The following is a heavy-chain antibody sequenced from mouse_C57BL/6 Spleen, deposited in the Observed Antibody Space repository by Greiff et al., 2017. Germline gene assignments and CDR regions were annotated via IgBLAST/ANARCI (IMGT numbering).Heavy chain of an antibody. V-gene: IGHV1-26*01. D-gene: IGHD1-1*01. Sequence: VQLQQSGPELVKPGASVKISCKASGYTFTDYYMHWVKQSHGQSLEWIGDINPNNGGTSYNQKFKGKATLTVDKSSSTAYMELRSLTSEDSAVYYCARSDYYGSGYFDVWGTGTTVTVSS. J-gene: IGHJ1*03. CDR3: ARSDYYGSGYFDV. CDR1: GYTFTDYY. CDR2: INPNNGGT.